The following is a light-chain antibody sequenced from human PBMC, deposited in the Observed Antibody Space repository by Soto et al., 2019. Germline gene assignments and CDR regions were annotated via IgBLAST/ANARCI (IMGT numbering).Light chain of an antibody. CDR3: QQSYSRPRA. V-gene: IGKV1-39*01. Sequence: DIQMTQSPSSLSASVGDRVTITCRASQGIRNDLGWYQQKPGKPPNLLIYTASNLESGVPSRFSGSGSGTDFTLTISSLQPEDFATYFCQQSYSRPRAFGQGTKVEIK. J-gene: IGKJ1*01. CDR2: TAS. CDR1: QGIRND.